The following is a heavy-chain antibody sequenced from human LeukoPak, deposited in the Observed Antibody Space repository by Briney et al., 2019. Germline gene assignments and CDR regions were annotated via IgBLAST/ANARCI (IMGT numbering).Heavy chain of an antibody. CDR1: GGSIGSGGFY. CDR3: ASSRHSGSYYVLDY. D-gene: IGHD1-26*01. J-gene: IGHJ4*02. Sequence: SETLSLTCTVSGGSIGSGGFYWSWIRQHPGKGLEWIGYIYSSGGTHYNPSLKSRVTISVDTSENQFSLMLNSVTAADTAVYYCASSRHSGSYYVLDYWGQGTLVTVSS. V-gene: IGHV4-31*03. CDR2: IYSSGGT.